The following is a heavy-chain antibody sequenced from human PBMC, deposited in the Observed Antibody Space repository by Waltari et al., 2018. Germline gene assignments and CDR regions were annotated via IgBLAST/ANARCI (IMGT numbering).Heavy chain of an antibody. CDR2: IYTSGST. CDR3: ARGPVGAYYYDSSGLDY. Sequence: QVQLQESGPGLVKPSQTLSLTCPVPGGSISSGSYYWSWVRRPAGKGLGWMGYIYTSGSTNYNPSLKSLVTISVDTSKNQFSLKLSSVTAADTAVYYCARGPVGAYYYDSSGLDYWGQGTLVTVSS. CDR1: GGSISSGSYY. V-gene: IGHV4-61*09. D-gene: IGHD3-22*01. J-gene: IGHJ4*02.